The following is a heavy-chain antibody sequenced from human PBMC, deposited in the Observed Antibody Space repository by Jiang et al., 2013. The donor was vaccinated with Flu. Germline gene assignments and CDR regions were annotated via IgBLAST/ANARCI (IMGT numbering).Heavy chain of an antibody. CDR1: GDTFSYA. J-gene: IGHJ6*03. D-gene: IGHD5-18*01. Sequence: GAEVKKPGSSVKVSCKASGDTFSYAISWVRQAPGQGLEWMGGFIPIFETTSYAQKFQGRVTITADKSTSTVYMELTSLTSGDTAVYYCARETTGYSYGCMDVWGKGTTVIVAS. CDR3: ARETTGYSYGCMDV. CDR2: FIPIFETT. V-gene: IGHV1-69*06.